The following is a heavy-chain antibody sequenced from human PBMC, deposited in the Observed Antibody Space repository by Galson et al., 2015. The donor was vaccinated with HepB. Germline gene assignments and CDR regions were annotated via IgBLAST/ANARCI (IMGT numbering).Heavy chain of an antibody. Sequence: SVKVSCKASGYTFTSYGISWVRQAPGQGLEWMGWISAYNGNTNYAQKLQGRVTMTTDTSTSTAYMELRSLRSDDTAVYYCARLYYDSSGYYLPPYYFDYWGQGTLVTVSS. J-gene: IGHJ4*02. D-gene: IGHD3-22*01. CDR2: ISAYNGNT. V-gene: IGHV1-18*01. CDR3: ARLYYDSSGYYLPPYYFDY. CDR1: GYTFTSYG.